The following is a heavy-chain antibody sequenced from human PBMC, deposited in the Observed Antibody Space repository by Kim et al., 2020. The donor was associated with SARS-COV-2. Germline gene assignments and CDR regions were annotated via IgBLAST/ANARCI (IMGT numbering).Heavy chain of an antibody. D-gene: IGHD5-12*01. V-gene: IGHV4-34*01. CDR1: GGSFSGYY. J-gene: IGHJ6*02. CDR3: ARPRWLRTKTRYGMDV. Sequence: SETLSLTCAVYGGSFSGYYWSWIRQPPGKGLEWIGEINHSGSTNYNPSLKSRVTISVDTSKNQFSLKLSSVTAADTAVYYCARPRWLRTKTRYGMDVWGQGTTVTVSS. CDR2: INHSGST.